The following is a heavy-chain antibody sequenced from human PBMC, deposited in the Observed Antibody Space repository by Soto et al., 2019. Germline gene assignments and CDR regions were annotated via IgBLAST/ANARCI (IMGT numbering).Heavy chain of an antibody. CDR2: IVVGSGNT. V-gene: IGHV1-58*01. J-gene: IGHJ6*02. CDR3: AADSSTVTTNTYYYYYGMDV. CDR1: GFTFTSSA. D-gene: IGHD4-17*01. Sequence: SVKVSCKASGFTFTSSAVQWVRQARGQRLEWIGWIVVGSGNTNYAQKFQERVTITRDMSTSTAYMELSSLRSEDTAVYYCAADSSTVTTNTYYYYYGMDVWGQGTTVTVSS.